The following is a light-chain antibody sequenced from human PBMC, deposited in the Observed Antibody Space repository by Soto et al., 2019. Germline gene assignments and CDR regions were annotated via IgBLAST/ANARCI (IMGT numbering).Light chain of an antibody. CDR1: QSLLHSNGYNY. CDR3: MPAHQTPPS. V-gene: IGKV2-28*01. J-gene: IGKJ1*01. Sequence: DIVMTQSPLSLPVTPGEPASISCRSSQSLLHSNGYNYLDWYLQKPGQSPQLLIYLGSNRASGVPERFSGSGSGSDFTLKISRVEAEDVGFYYCMPAHQTPPSFGRAPKVEIK. CDR2: LGS.